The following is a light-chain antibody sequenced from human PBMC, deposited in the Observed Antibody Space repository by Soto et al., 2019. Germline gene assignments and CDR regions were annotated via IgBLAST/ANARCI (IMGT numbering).Light chain of an antibody. CDR3: QQYNTYPLT. CDR2: DAS. J-gene: IGKJ4*01. CDR1: QTISNW. V-gene: IGKV1-5*01. Sequence: DIQVTQSPPSLSASVGDRVTITCRASQTISNWLAWYQQKPGKAPKVLIYDASTLDGGVPSRFSGRRSGTDFTLTISSLQPSDFATYYCQQYNTYPLTFGGGTKVDIK.